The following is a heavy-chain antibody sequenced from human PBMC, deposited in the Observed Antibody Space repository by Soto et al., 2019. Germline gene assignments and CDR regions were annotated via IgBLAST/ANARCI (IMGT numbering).Heavy chain of an antibody. Sequence: QVQLQQWGAGLLKPSKTLSLTCGFYGGSFSSYYWSWIRQPPGKGLEWIGEINHSGSTNYNPSLKSRVTISIDTSKNHFSLKLSSVTAADTAVYYCARGGAFSTRWYPFDYWGQGTLVTVSS. J-gene: IGHJ4*02. CDR3: ARGGAFSTRWYPFDY. CDR1: GGSFSSYY. D-gene: IGHD2-2*01. CDR2: INHSGST. V-gene: IGHV4-34*01.